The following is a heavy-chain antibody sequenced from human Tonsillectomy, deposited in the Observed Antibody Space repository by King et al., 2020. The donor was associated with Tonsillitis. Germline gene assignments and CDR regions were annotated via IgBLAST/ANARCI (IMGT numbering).Heavy chain of an antibody. CDR1: GGSFSGYF. Sequence: VQLQQWGAGLLKPSETLSLTCVVHGGSFSGYFCSWIRQPPGGGLEWIGEINQSGETFYNPSHKSRVTISVDTSKNQFSLKLTSVTAADTAVYYCARGTIISRLQNWGQGTLVAVSS. V-gene: IGHV4-34*01. D-gene: IGHD6-6*01. J-gene: IGHJ4*02. CDR2: INQSGET. CDR3: ARGTIISRLQN.